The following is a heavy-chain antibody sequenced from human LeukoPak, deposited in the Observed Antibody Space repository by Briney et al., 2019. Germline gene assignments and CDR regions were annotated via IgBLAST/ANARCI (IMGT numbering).Heavy chain of an antibody. J-gene: IGHJ4*02. CDR1: GFTFSTYR. CDR3: ARDKDVYFDY. Sequence: GGSLRLSCVGTGFTFSTYRMNWVCQAPGKGLEWVSSISSSSSYIYYADSVKGRITISRDNAKSSLYLQMNSLRVEDTAVYYCARDKDVYFDYWGQGTLVTVSS. V-gene: IGHV3-21*01. CDR2: ISSSSSYI.